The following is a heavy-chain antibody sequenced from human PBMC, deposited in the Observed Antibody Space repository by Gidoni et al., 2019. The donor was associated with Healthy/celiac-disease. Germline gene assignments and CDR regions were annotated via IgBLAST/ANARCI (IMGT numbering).Heavy chain of an antibody. Sequence: EVQRLDSGGGLVQTGGLLSLSCAAYGFTFRRYAIRWIRTAQGAGLEWFSAIRGMGVSTYYADALKGRFSSSRDNSKYTLFLQMYSLRAADTAVYYCAKERITIFGVSHRSMDVCGQGTTVPVSS. J-gene: IGHJ6*02. D-gene: IGHD3-3*01. V-gene: IGHV3-23*01. CDR1: GFTFRRYA. CDR2: IRGMGVST. CDR3: AKERITIFGVSHRSMDV.